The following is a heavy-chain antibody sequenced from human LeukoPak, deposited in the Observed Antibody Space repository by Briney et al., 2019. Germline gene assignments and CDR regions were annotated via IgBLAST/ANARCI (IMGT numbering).Heavy chain of an antibody. CDR1: GFTFSSYS. CDR2: ISSSSSYI. D-gene: IGHD3-22*01. CDR3: ARDPYYYDSSGYYYLSGALDI. Sequence: PGGSLRLSCAASGFTFSSYSMTWVRQAPGKGLEWVSSISSSSSYIYYADSVKGRFTISRDNAKNSLYLQMNSLRAEDTAVYYCARDPYYYDSSGYYYLSGALDIWGQGTMVTVSS. V-gene: IGHV3-21*01. J-gene: IGHJ3*02.